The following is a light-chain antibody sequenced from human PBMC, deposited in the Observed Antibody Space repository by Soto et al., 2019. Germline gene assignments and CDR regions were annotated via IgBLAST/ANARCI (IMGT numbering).Light chain of an antibody. CDR3: QHYLTWPLT. Sequence: ELVLTQSPATLSLSPGERATLSCRASQGVGSTLAWYQQEPGRAPRLLIYDASTRATGIPARFSGAGSGTEFTLTINGLQSDDFAVYYCQHYLTWPLTFGGGTRVEI. CDR1: QGVGST. V-gene: IGKV3-15*01. J-gene: IGKJ4*01. CDR2: DAS.